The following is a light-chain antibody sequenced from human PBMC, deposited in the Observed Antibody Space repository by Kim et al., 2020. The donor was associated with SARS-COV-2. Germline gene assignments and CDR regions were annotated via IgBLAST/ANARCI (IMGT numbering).Light chain of an antibody. CDR3: QVWDSSTV. CDR2: YDN. Sequence: SYELTQPPSVSVAPGKTARITCGGNNIGSKSVHWYQQKPGQAPVLVIYYDNDRPSGIPERFSGSNSGNTATLTISRVEAGDEADYYCQVWDSSTVFG. V-gene: IGLV3-21*04. J-gene: IGLJ2*01. CDR1: NIGSKS.